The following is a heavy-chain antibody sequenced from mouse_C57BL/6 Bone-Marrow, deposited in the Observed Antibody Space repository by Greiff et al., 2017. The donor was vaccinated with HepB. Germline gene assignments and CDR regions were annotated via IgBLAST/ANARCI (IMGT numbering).Heavy chain of an antibody. CDR1: GFTFTDYY. CDR2: IRSKANGYTT. CDR3: ARTGVLFDY. Sequence: EVNVVESGGGLVQPGGSLSLSCAASGFTFTDYYMSWVRQPPGKALEWLGFIRSKANGYTTEYSASVKGRFTISRDNSQSILYLQMNALRAEDSATYYCARTGVLFDYWGQGTTLTVSS. J-gene: IGHJ2*01. V-gene: IGHV7-3*01. D-gene: IGHD4-1*01.